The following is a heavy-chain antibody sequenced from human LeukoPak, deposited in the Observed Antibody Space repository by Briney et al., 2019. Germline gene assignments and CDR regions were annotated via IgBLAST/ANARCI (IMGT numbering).Heavy chain of an antibody. D-gene: IGHD6-19*01. J-gene: IGHJ4*02. CDR1: GGSFSGYY. CDR2: INHSGST. V-gene: IGHV4-34*01. Sequence: PSETLSLTCAVYGGSFSGYYWSWIRQPPGKGLEWIGEINHSGSTNYNPSLKSRVTISVDTSKNQFSLKLSSVTAADTAVYYCARGLPQIAVAGKLENFDYWGQGTLVTVSS. CDR3: ARGLPQIAVAGKLENFDY.